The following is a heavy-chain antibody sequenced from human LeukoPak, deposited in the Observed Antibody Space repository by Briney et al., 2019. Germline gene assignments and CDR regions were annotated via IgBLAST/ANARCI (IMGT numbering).Heavy chain of an antibody. Sequence: ASVKVSCKASGYTFTSYYISWVRQAPGQGLEWMGWINANNGNTNYAQKLQGRVTMTRDTSTSTAYMELRRLTSDDTAVYYCARVSCCTIGVGDSYDYWGRGTLVTVSS. CDR2: INANNGNT. V-gene: IGHV1-18*01. CDR3: ARVSCCTIGVGDSYDY. J-gene: IGHJ4*02. CDR1: GYTFTSYY. D-gene: IGHD2-8*01.